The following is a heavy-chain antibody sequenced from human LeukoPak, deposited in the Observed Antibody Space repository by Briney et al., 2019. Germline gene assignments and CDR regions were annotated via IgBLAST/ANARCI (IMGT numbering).Heavy chain of an antibody. CDR3: ARDYAADYYYMDV. Sequence: GASVKLSLTASGYTFTVNNIHWVRQAPGQGGEGMGWINPNNGGTNYAQKFQGRGTMTRHTSISTAYMELSRLRSDDPAVYYCARDYAADYYYMDVWGEGTTVTISS. V-gene: IGHV1-2*02. CDR2: INPNNGGT. J-gene: IGHJ6*03. D-gene: IGHD3-16*01. CDR1: GYTFTVNN.